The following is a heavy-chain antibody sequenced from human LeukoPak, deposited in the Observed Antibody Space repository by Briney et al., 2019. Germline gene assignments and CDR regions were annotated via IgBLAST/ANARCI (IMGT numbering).Heavy chain of an antibody. V-gene: IGHV3-53*01. CDR2: IDNGGNT. D-gene: IGHD6-6*01. Sequence: RGSLRLSCAASGFSVSSNYMSWVRQAPGKGLEWVSVIDNGGNTYYADSVKGRFTISRDNSKNTLYLQMNSLRAEDTAVYYCARDGSARSLGNWGQGTLVSVSS. CDR3: ARDGSARSLGN. CDR1: GFSVSSNY. J-gene: IGHJ4*02.